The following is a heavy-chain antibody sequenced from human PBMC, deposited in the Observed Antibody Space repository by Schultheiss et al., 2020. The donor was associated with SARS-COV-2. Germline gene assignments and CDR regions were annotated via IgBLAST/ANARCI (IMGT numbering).Heavy chain of an antibody. CDR3: ARDSIPHVDTAAFDI. CDR1: GGSISSSSYY. J-gene: IGHJ3*02. V-gene: IGHV4-39*07. CDR2: IYTSGST. Sequence: SQTLSLTCTVSGGSISSSSYYWGWIRQPPGKGLEWIGRIYTSGSTNYNPSLKSRVTISVDKSKNQFSLKLSSVTAADTAVYYCARDSIPHVDTAAFDIWGQGTMVTVSS. D-gene: IGHD5-18*01.